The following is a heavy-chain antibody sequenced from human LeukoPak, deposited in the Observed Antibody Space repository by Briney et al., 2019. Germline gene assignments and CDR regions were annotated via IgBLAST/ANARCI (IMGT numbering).Heavy chain of an antibody. Sequence: PGGSLRLSCAASGFTFSSYNMNWVRQAPGKGLEWVSYISSRSSTIYYADSVKGRFTISRDNAKNSLYLQMNSLRDEDTAVYYCAREASYSYGIDYWGQGTLVTVSS. CDR2: ISSRSSTI. D-gene: IGHD5-18*01. CDR1: GFTFSSYN. CDR3: AREASYSYGIDY. J-gene: IGHJ4*02. V-gene: IGHV3-48*02.